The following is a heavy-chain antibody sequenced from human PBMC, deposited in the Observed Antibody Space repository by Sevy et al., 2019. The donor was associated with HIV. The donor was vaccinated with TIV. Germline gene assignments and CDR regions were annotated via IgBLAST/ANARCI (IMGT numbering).Heavy chain of an antibody. V-gene: IGHV3-21*01. CDR2: INSGSSYV. J-gene: IGHJ4*02. CDR3: ASPLHYYDSPSAY. CDR1: GFTFSYYN. D-gene: IGHD3-22*01. Sequence: GGSLRLSCAASGFTFSYYNMNWVRQAPGKGLEWVSSINSGSSYVYHADSLKGRFTISRANAKNSLYLPMNSLRTEDTAVYYCASPLHYYDSPSAYWGQGTQVTVSS.